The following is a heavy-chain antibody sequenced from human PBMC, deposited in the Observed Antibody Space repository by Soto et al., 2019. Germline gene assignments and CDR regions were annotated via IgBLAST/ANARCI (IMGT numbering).Heavy chain of an antibody. CDR1: GYTFTGYG. D-gene: IGHD4-4*01. CDR3: ARGATGLDDI. J-gene: IGHJ4*02. Sequence: ASVKVSCKASGYTFTGYGISWVQQAPGQGLEWMGWITAYNGNTNYAQNLQGRVTMTTDTSTSTAYMELRSLRSDDTAVYYCARGATGLDDIWGQGTLVTVSS. CDR2: ITAYNGNT. V-gene: IGHV1-18*04.